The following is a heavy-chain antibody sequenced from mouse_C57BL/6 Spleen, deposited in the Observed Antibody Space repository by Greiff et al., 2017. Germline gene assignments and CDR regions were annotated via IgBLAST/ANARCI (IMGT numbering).Heavy chain of an antibody. J-gene: IGHJ2*01. CDR1: GFTFTDYY. V-gene: IGHV7-3*01. Sequence: EVKVVESGGGLVQPGGSLSLSCAASGFTFTDYYMSWVRQPPGKALEWLGFIRNKANGYTTEYSASVKGRFTISRDNSQSILYLQRNALRAEDSATYYCARYSSLGRDYWGQGTTLTVSS. CDR3: ARYSSLGRDY. D-gene: IGHD4-1*01. CDR2: IRNKANGYTT.